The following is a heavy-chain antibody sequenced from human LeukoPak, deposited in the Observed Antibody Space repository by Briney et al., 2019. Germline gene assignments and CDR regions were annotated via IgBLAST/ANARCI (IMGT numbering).Heavy chain of an antibody. CDR1: GFTFSSYW. CDR3: ARDKYCSNSYCPASWFDP. D-gene: IGHD2-15*01. Sequence: GGPLRLSCAASGFTFSSYWMTWVRQAPGKGLEWVANIKQDGSEKHYVDSVKGRFTISRDNTENSLHLQMNSLRVEDTAVYYCARDKYCSNSYCPASWFDPWGQGTLVTVSS. V-gene: IGHV3-7*01. J-gene: IGHJ5*02. CDR2: IKQDGSEK.